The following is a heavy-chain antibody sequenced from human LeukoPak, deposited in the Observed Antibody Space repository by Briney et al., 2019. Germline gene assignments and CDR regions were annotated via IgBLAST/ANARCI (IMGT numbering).Heavy chain of an antibody. D-gene: IGHD6-13*01. Sequence: GGALRLSCAASGFTFDDYGMSGVRQAPGKGVEGVAGINWNGGSTGYADSVKGRFTISRDNAKNSLYLQMNSLRAEDTALYYCARDSNLGIAAAGAFDYWGQGTLVTVSS. J-gene: IGHJ4*02. CDR2: INWNGGST. V-gene: IGHV3-20*04. CDR1: GFTFDDYG. CDR3: ARDSNLGIAAAGAFDY.